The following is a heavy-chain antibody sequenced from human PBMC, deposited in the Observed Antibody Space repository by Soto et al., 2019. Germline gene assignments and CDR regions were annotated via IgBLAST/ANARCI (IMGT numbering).Heavy chain of an antibody. D-gene: IGHD6-19*01. CDR3: ARRTVNIRTFYSGLKTHCFDY. CDR2: IYYSGST. J-gene: IGHJ4*02. V-gene: IGHV4-39*01. CDR1: GDSMSSSDYY. Sequence: QLQLHESGPGLVKPSETLSLTCAVSGDSMSSSDYYWGWIRQPPGKGLEWIGSIYYSGSTYYNPSPQSLVAISVDTSKNQFSLKLKSVTAADTAIYYCARRTVNIRTFYSGLKTHCFDYWGQGAPVTVSS.